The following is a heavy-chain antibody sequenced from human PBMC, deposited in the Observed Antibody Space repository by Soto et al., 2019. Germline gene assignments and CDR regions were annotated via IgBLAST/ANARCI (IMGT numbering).Heavy chain of an antibody. J-gene: IGHJ4*02. CDR1: GGSISGSYW. CDR2: IYHGGNT. D-gene: IGHD6-13*01. Sequence: SETLSLTCAVSGGSISGSYWWSWVRQPPGKGLEWIGEIYHGGNTNYNPPLKSRVIISVDKSKNQFSLKLSSVTAADTAVYYCARRPMVGISSTSDYWGQGTLVTVSS. V-gene: IGHV4-4*02. CDR3: ARRPMVGISSTSDY.